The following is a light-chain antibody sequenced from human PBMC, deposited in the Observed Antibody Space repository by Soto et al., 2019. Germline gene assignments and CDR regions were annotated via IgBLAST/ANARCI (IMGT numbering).Light chain of an antibody. CDR1: SSNIGSNP. J-gene: IGLJ1*01. Sequence: QSVLTQPPSASGTPGQRVTISCFGSSSNIGSNPVNWYQQLPGTAPKLLISSNDQRPSGVPDRFSGSKSGPPAPLAPRGLHSDDDAVYSCAAGDDSLNVFFFFGTGSK. CDR3: AAGDDSLNVFFF. V-gene: IGLV1-44*01. CDR2: SND.